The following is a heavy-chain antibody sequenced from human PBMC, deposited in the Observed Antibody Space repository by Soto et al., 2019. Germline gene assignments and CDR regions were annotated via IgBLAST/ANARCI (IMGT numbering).Heavy chain of an antibody. Sequence: GGSLRLSCAASGFTFSSYSMNWVRQAPGKGLEWVSYISSSSSTIYYADSVKGRFTISRDNAKNSLYLQMNSLRDEDMAVYYCAREQTVVTRPRKSYYYYYGMDVWGQGTTVTVSS. J-gene: IGHJ6*02. CDR2: ISSSSSTI. CDR1: GFTFSSYS. D-gene: IGHD2-21*02. V-gene: IGHV3-48*02. CDR3: AREQTVVTRPRKSYYYYYGMDV.